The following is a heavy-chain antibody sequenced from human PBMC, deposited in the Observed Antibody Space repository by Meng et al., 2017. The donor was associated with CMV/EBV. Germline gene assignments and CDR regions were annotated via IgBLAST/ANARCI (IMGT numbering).Heavy chain of an antibody. D-gene: IGHD2-2*02. V-gene: IGHV4-4*07. CDR2: IYTSGST. J-gene: IGHJ5*02. Sequence: QGRLRESGPGLVKPSATLSLTCTVSGGSISSYYWSWIRQPAGKGLEWIGRIYTSGSTNYNPSLKSRVTMSVDTSKNQFSLKLSSVTAADTAVYYCAREIVVVPAAIDNWFDPWGQGTLVTVSS. CDR3: AREIVVVPAAIDNWFDP. CDR1: GGSISSYY.